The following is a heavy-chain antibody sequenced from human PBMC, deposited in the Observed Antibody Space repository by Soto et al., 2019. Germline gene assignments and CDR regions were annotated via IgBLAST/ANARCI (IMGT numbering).Heavy chain of an antibody. J-gene: IGHJ4*02. CDR1: GFTFSSYA. CDR2: ISYDGSNK. Sequence: GGSLRLSCAASGFTFSSYAMHWVRQAPGKGLEWVAVISYDGSNKYYADSVKGRFTISRDNSKNTLYLQMNSLRAEDTAVYYCARDDRIVGATMGEIDYWGQGTLVTVSS. D-gene: IGHD1-26*01. V-gene: IGHV3-30-3*01. CDR3: ARDDRIVGATMGEIDY.